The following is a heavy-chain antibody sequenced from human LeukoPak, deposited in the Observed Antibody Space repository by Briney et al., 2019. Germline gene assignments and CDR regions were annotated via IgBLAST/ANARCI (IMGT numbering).Heavy chain of an antibody. V-gene: IGHV4-59*01. D-gene: IGHD3-3*01. CDR2: IYYSGST. CDR3: ARVSPPDYDFWSGYYAGSWFDP. J-gene: IGHJ5*02. Sequence: SETLSLTCTVSGGSISSYYWSRIRQPPGKGLEWIGYIYYSGSTNYNPSLKSRVTISVDTSKNQFSLKLSSVTAADTAVYYCARVSPPDYDFWSGYYAGSWFDPWGQGTLVTVSS. CDR1: GGSISSYY.